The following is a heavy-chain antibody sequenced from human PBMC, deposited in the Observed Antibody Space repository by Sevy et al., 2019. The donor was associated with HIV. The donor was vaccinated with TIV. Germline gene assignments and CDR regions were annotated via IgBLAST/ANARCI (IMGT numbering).Heavy chain of an antibody. Sequence: GGSLRLSCAASGFTFNFHGMHWVRQAPGKGLEWLAFIWHDGSNKYMADSVKGRFTISRDNSKNSLFLQMNSLTVEDTAVYYCARETDNGARWFDPWGQGTLVTVSS. CDR3: ARETDNGARWFDP. D-gene: IGHD4-17*01. J-gene: IGHJ5*02. V-gene: IGHV3-30*02. CDR2: IWHDGSNK. CDR1: GFTFNFHG.